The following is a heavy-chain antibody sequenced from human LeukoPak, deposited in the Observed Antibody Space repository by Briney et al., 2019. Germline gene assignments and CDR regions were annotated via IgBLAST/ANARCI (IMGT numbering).Heavy chain of an antibody. D-gene: IGHD1-26*01. Sequence: ASVKVPCKASGYTFTSYGISWVRQAPGQGLEWMGWISAYNGNTNYAQNLQGRVTTTTDTSTSTAYMELRSLRSDDTAMYYCARQSTGSYYSPIDYWGQGTLVTVSS. V-gene: IGHV1-18*01. CDR2: ISAYNGNT. J-gene: IGHJ4*02. CDR1: GYTFTSYG. CDR3: ARQSTGSYYSPIDY.